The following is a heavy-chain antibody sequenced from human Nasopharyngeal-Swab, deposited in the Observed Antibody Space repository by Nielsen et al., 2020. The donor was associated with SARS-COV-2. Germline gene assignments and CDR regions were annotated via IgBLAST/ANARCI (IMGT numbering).Heavy chain of an antibody. CDR1: GYTFTSYG. CDR2: ISAYNGNT. Sequence: ASVKVSCKASGYTFTSYGISWVRQAPGQGLEWMGWISAYNGNTNYAQKLQGRVTMTTDTSTSTAYMELRSLRSDDTAVYYCARASIVVVPAAMFDYFDYWGQGTLVTASS. D-gene: IGHD2-2*01. V-gene: IGHV1-18*01. J-gene: IGHJ4*02. CDR3: ARASIVVVPAAMFDYFDY.